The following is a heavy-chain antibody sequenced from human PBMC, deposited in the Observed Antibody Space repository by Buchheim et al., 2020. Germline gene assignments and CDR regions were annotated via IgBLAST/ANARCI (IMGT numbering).Heavy chain of an antibody. J-gene: IGHJ4*02. CDR3: AKKLGYCSGGSCSIDFDY. CDR1: GFTFSSYA. CDR2: ISGSGDRT. Sequence: VQLVESGGGLVQPGGSLRLSCAASGFTFSSYAMTWVRQAPGTGLEWVSTISGSGDRTFYADSVKGRFTISSDNSKNTVFLQMNSLRAEDTALYYCAKKLGYCSGGSCSIDFDYWGQGTL. D-gene: IGHD2-15*01. V-gene: IGHV3-23*04.